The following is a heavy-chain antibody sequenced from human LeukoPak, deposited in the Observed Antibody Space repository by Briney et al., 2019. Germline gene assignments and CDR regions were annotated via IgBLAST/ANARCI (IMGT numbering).Heavy chain of an antibody. V-gene: IGHV3-21*01. J-gene: IGHJ4*02. CDR3: ARVGGYENFDY. D-gene: IGHD3-22*01. CDR1: GFTFSSYS. Sequence: GGSQGLSCAASGFTFSSYSMNWVRQAPGKGLEWVSSITSSSSYISYADSLKGRFTISRDNAKNSLYLQMNSLRAEDTAVYYCARVGGYENFDYWGQGTLVSVSS. CDR2: ITSSSSYI.